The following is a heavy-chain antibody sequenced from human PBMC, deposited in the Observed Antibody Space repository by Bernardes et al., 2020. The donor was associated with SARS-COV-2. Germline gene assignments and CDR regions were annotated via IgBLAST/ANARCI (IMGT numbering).Heavy chain of an antibody. CDR2: IYYSGST. V-gene: IGHV4-59*01. Sequence: SETLSLTCTVSGGSISSYYWSWIRQPPGKGLAWIGYIYYSGSTNYNPSLKSRVTISVDTSKNQFSLKLSSVTAADTAVYYCARAVGRDILTGYYWPYYYYYYMDVWGKGTTVTVSS. J-gene: IGHJ6*03. CDR3: ARAVGRDILTGYYWPYYYYYYMDV. D-gene: IGHD3-9*01. CDR1: GGSISSYY.